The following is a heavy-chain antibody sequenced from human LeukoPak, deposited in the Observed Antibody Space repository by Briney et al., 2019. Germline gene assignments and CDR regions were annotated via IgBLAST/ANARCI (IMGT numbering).Heavy chain of an antibody. CDR1: GGSISSGGYS. J-gene: IGHJ4*02. D-gene: IGHD3-22*01. CDR3: ARAHYYDSSGYYYYFDY. V-gene: IGHV4-30-2*01. CDR2: IYHSGST. Sequence: SQTLSLTCAVSGGSISSGGYSWSWIRQPPGKGLEWIWYIYHSGSTYYNPSLKSRVTISVDRSKNQFSLKLSSVTAADTAVYYCARAHYYDSSGYYYYFDYWGQGTLVTVSS.